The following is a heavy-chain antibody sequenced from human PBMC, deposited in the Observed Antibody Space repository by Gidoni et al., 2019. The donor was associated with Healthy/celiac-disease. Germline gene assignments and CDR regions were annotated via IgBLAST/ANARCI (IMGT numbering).Heavy chain of an antibody. Sequence: QVQLVQSGAEVKKPGASVKVSCKASGYTFTRYGISWVRQAPGQGLEWMGWISAYNANTNYAQKLQGRVTMTTDTSTSTAYMELRSLRSDDTAVYYCARDRRGRITAAGTPMGDYWGQGTLVTVSS. CDR1: GYTFTRYG. V-gene: IGHV1-18*01. CDR2: ISAYNANT. D-gene: IGHD6-13*01. CDR3: ARDRRGRITAAGTPMGDY. J-gene: IGHJ4*02.